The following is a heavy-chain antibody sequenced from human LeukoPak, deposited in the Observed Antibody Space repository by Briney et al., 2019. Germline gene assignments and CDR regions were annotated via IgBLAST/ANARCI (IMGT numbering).Heavy chain of an antibody. V-gene: IGHV4-59*01. Sequence: SETLSLTCTVSGGSINNSYWTWIRQPPAKGLQWIGHIYYSGGTNYSPSLKSRVTISVDTSKNQFSLKLSSVTAADTAVYYCARLSSLANIAARGRTWLDPWGQGSLVTVSS. CDR1: GGSINNSY. CDR2: IYYSGGT. D-gene: IGHD6-6*01. J-gene: IGHJ5*02. CDR3: ARLSSLANIAARGRTWLDP.